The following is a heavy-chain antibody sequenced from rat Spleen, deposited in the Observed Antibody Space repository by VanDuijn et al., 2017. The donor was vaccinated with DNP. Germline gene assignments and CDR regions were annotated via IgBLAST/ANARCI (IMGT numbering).Heavy chain of an antibody. CDR2: ITSSGGST. V-gene: IGHV5-31*01. J-gene: IGHJ2*01. D-gene: IGHD1-11*01. CDR1: GFTFNNYW. CDR3: ARDRGYGGYLFDY. Sequence: EVQLVESGGDLVQPGRSLKLSCVASGFTFNNYWMTWIRQVPGKGLEWVASITSSGGSTYYPDSVKGRFTISRDNAKNTLYLQMNSLRSEDTATYYCARDRGYGGYLFDYWGQGVMVTVSS.